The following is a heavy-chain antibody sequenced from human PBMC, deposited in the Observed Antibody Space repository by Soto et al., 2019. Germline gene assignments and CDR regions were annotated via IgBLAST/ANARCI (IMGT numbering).Heavy chain of an antibody. CDR1: GYTFTSYY. V-gene: IGHV1-18*04. Sequence: EASVKVSCKASGYTFTSYYMHWVRQAPGQGLEWMGWISAYNGNTKYAQKLQGRVTMTTDTSTSTAYMELRSLRSDDTAVYYCARDSPPVDYWGQGTLVTVSS. J-gene: IGHJ4*02. CDR2: ISAYNGNT. CDR3: ARDSPPVDY.